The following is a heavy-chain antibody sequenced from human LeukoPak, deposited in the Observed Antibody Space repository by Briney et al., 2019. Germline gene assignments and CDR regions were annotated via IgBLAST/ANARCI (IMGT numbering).Heavy chain of an antibody. J-gene: IGHJ2*01. CDR3: ARDQDYGHYENWYFDL. V-gene: IGHV4-4*07. CDR1: GGSISSYY. CDR2: IYTSGST. D-gene: IGHD4-17*01. Sequence: SETLSLTCTVSGGSISSYYWSWIRQPAGKGLEWIGRIYTSGSTNYNPSLKSRVTMSVDTSKNQFSLKLSSVTAADTAVYYCARDQDYGHYENWYFDLWGRGTLVTVSS.